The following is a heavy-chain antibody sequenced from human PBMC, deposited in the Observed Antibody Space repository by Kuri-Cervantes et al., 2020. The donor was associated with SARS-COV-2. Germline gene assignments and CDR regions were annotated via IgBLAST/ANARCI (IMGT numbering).Heavy chain of an antibody. CDR3: ARDRELGTRGTNWFDP. V-gene: IGHV3-9*01. J-gene: IGHJ5*02. CDR1: GFTFDDYA. Sequence: GGSLRLSCAASGFTFDDYAMHWVRQAPGKGLEWVSGISWNSGSIGYADSVKGRFTISRDNAKNSLYLQMNSLRAEDTAVYYCARDRELGTRGTNWFDPWGQGTPVTVSS. CDR2: ISWNSGSI. D-gene: IGHD7-27*01.